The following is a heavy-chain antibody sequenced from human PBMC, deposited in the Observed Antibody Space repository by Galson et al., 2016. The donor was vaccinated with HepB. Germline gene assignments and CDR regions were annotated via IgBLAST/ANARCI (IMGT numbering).Heavy chain of an antibody. J-gene: IGHJ4*02. D-gene: IGHD5-18*01. CDR1: GFTFTTYP. V-gene: IGHV3-23*01. CDR3: AKRTVGYTYGNPIDH. CDR2: INGGSAGST. Sequence: SLRLSCAASGFTFTTYPLTWVRQAPGKGLEWVSVINGGSAGSTFYADSVRRRFTTSRDNPKKMVYLQMNSLRVDDTAVYYCAKRTVGYTYGNPIDHWGQGTLVTVSS.